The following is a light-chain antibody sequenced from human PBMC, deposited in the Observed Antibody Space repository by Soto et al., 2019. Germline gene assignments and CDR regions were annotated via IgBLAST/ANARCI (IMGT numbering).Light chain of an antibody. CDR2: GAS. J-gene: IGKJ1*01. CDR3: QQYGSSPSWT. V-gene: IGKV3-20*01. CDR1: QSVSSN. Sequence: EIMMTQSPVTLSVSPGERATLSCRASQSVSSNLAWYQQKPGQAPRLLIYGASTRATGIPARFSGSGSGTDFTLTISRLEPEDFAVYYCQQYGSSPSWTFGQGTKVDIK.